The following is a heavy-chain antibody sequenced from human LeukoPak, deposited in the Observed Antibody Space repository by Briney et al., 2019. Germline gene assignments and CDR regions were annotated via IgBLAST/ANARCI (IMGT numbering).Heavy chain of an antibody. V-gene: IGHV1-2*02. CDR3: ARGGNERVYYGSGSYGY. CDR1: GYTFTGYY. CDR2: INPNSGGT. D-gene: IGHD3-10*01. J-gene: IGHJ4*02. Sequence: GASVKVSCKASGYTFTGYYMHRVRQAPGQGLEWMGWINPNSGGTNYAQKFQGRVTMTRDTSTSTVYMELSSLRSEDTAVYYCARGGNERVYYGSGSYGYWGQGTLVTVSS.